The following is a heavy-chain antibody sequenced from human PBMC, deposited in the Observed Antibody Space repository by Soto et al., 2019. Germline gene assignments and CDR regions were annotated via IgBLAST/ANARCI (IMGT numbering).Heavy chain of an antibody. CDR3: ARVTRYDIPQGYFDY. CDR2: IYYSGST. V-gene: IGHV4-59*01. J-gene: IGHJ4*02. D-gene: IGHD3-9*01. CDR1: GGSISSYY. Sequence: SETLSLTCTVSGGSISSYYWSWIRQPPGKGLEWIGYIYYSGSTNYSPSLKSRVTISVDTSKNQFSLKLSSVTAADTAVYYCARVTRYDIPQGYFDYWGQGTLVTVSS.